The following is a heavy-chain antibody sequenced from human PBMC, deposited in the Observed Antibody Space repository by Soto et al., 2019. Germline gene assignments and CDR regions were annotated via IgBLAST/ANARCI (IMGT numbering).Heavy chain of an antibody. J-gene: IGHJ5*02. CDR2: INGDATII. D-gene: IGHD6-19*01. CDR3: ARVAVPGAGGYNWIDP. CDR1: GFTFSNYW. Sequence: GGSLRLSCAASGFTFSNYWMHWVRQAPGKGLAWVSRINGDATIISYADSVKGRFTISRDNAKNTLYLQMNSLGAEDTAVYYCARVAVPGAGGYNWIDPWGQGTLVTVSS. V-gene: IGHV3-74*01.